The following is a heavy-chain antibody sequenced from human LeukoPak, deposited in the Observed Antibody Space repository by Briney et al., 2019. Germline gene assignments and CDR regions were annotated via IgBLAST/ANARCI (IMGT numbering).Heavy chain of an antibody. CDR2: ISGSGGST. CDR3: AKDRAYYYGSGSYSDY. CDR1: GFTVSSNY. J-gene: IGHJ4*02. V-gene: IGHV3-23*01. Sequence: GGSLRLSCAASGFTVSSNYMSWVRQAPGKGLEWVSAISGSGGSTYYADSVKGRFTISRDNSKNTLYLQMNSLRAEDTAVYYCAKDRAYYYGSGSYSDYWGQGTLVTVSS. D-gene: IGHD3-10*01.